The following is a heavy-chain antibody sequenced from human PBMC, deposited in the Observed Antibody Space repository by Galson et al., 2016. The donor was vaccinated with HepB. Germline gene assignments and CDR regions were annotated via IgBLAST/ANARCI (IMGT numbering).Heavy chain of an antibody. D-gene: IGHD1-26*01. J-gene: IGHJ4*02. CDR1: GYPFNSYD. Sequence: SVKVSCKASGYPFNSYDINWVRQAPGQGLDWMGWMDPNSGNTGYAQKFQGRVSMTRNTSITTAYMELSSLTSEDTAVYYCATDIRIVGAMGEGDYWGQGTLVTVSS. V-gene: IGHV1-8*01. CDR3: ATDIRIVGAMGEGDY. CDR2: MDPNSGNT.